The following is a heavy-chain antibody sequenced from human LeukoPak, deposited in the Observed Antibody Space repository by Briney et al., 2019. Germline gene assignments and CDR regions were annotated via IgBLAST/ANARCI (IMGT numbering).Heavy chain of an antibody. CDR3: ARDNEGWFDP. V-gene: IGHV3-33*01. D-gene: IGHD1-1*01. CDR2: IWYDGSNK. Sequence: QAGRSLRLSCAASGFTFSSYGMHWVRQAPGKGLEWVAVIWYDGSNKYYADSVKGRFTISRDNSKNTLYLRMNSLRAEDTAVYYCARDNEGWFDPWGQGTLVTVSS. J-gene: IGHJ5*02. CDR1: GFTFSSYG.